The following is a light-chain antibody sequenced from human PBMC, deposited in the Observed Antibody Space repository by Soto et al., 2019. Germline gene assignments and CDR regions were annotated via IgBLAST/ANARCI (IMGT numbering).Light chain of an antibody. CDR2: GAY. V-gene: IGKV3-20*01. J-gene: IGKJ4*01. Sequence: VLTEFPVTLSLSPGERATLSCRASQSVSSNLAWYQQKPGQDHRLIIYGAYSRAPGIHDTFSGSGSGTDFTLTLRSLEPEECAVFYCQVSGTSLLT. CDR1: QSVSSN. CDR3: QVSGTSLLT.